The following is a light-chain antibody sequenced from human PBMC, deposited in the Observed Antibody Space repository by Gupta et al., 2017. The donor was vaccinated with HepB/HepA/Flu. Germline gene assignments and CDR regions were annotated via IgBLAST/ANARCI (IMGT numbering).Light chain of an antibody. J-gene: IGLJ3*02. CDR1: SSNIGSNF. Sequence: QSVLTPPPSASGPPGQRVTISCSGGSSNIGSNFVYWYQQLPGTAPKLLIYRDNRRPSGVPDRFSASKSGTSASLAISGLRSEDESDYYCAAWDDSLSGVVFGGGTKLTVL. CDR3: AAWDDSLSGVV. CDR2: RDN. V-gene: IGLV1-47*01.